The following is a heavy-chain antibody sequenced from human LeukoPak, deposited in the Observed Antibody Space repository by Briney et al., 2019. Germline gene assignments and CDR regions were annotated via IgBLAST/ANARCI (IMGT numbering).Heavy chain of an antibody. J-gene: IGHJ4*02. CDR2: IWYDGSNK. CDR1: GFTFSSYG. Sequence: GGSLRLSCAASGFTFSSYGMHWVRQAPGKGLEWVAVIWYDGSNKYYADSVKGRFTISRDNSKNTLYLQMNSLRAEDTAVYYCVRVALAAAGTPDPPDYWGQGTLVTVSS. D-gene: IGHD6-13*01. V-gene: IGHV3-33*01. CDR3: VRVALAAAGTPDPPDY.